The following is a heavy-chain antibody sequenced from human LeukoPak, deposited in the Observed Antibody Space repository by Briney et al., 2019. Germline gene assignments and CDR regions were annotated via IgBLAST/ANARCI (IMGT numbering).Heavy chain of an antibody. V-gene: IGHV4-34*01. Sequence: SETLSLTCAVYGGSFSGYYWSWIRQPPGKGLEWIGEINHSGSTNYNPSLKSRVTISVDTSKNHFSLKLSSVTAADTAVYYCARERPSSTGNWFDPWGQGTLVTVSS. J-gene: IGHJ5*02. CDR1: GGSFSGYY. D-gene: IGHD2-2*01. CDR3: ARERPSSTGNWFDP. CDR2: INHSGST.